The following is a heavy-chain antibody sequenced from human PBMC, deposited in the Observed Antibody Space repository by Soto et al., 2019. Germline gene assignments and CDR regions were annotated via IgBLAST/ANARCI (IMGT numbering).Heavy chain of an antibody. V-gene: IGHV1-18*04. Sequence: ASVKVSCKASGYTFTSYGISWVRQAPGQGLEWMGWISAYNGNTNYAQKLQGRVTMTTDTSTSTAYMELRSLRSDDTAVYYCASDFHDFWRASQGGAFHIWGQGTIVTVS. CDR3: ASDFHDFWRASQGGAFHI. CDR1: GYTFTSYG. CDR2: ISAYNGNT. J-gene: IGHJ3*02. D-gene: IGHD3-3*01.